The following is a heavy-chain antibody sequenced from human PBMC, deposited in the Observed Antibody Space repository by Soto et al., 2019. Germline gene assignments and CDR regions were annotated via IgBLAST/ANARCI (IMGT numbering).Heavy chain of an antibody. V-gene: IGHV4-61*01. CDR3: ARDGIQGSSGWTTFDY. D-gene: IGHD6-19*01. CDR1: GGSVSSGSYY. Sequence: QVQLQESGPGLVKPSETLSLTCTVSGGSVSSGSYYWSWIRQPPGKGLEWIGYIYYSGSTNYNPSLKSRVTISVDTSKNQFSLKLSSVTAADTAVYYCARDGIQGSSGWTTFDYWGQGTLVTVSS. J-gene: IGHJ4*02. CDR2: IYYSGST.